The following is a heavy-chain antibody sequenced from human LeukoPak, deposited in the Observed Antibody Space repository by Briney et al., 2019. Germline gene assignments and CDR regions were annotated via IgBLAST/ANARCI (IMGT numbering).Heavy chain of an antibody. CDR2: ISAYNGNT. J-gene: IGHJ4*02. V-gene: IGHV1-18*01. CDR3: ARHTPALTYYYDSSGYGYFDY. D-gene: IGHD3-22*01. CDR1: GYTFTRYG. Sequence: ASVKVSCKASGYTFTRYGISWVRQAPGQGLEWMGWISAYNGNTNYAQKLQGRVTMTTDTSTSTAYMELRSLRSDDTAVYYCARHTPALTYYYDSSGYGYFDYWGQGTLVTVSS.